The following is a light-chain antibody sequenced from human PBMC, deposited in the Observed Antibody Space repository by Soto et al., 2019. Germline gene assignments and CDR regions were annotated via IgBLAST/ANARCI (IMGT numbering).Light chain of an antibody. CDR2: RDS. Sequence: ELTQPLSVSVALGQTARITCGGNNIGSKNVHWYQQKPGQAPVVVIYRDSNRPSGIPERFSGSNSGNTATLTISRAQAGDEADYYCQVWDSSTVVFGGGTKLTVL. V-gene: IGLV3-9*01. CDR3: QVWDSSTVV. J-gene: IGLJ2*01. CDR1: NIGSKN.